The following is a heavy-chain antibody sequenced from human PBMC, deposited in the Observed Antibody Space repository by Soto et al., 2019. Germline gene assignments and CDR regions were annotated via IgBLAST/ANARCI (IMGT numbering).Heavy chain of an antibody. V-gene: IGHV1-69*01. D-gene: IGHD3-22*01. CDR3: ARGWYYYDTLGSRAGNWFGP. Sequence: QVQLVQSGAEVKKPGSSVKVSCKASGGTFSSYGIGWVRQAPGQGLEWMGGIIPMFATTSYAQKFQGRVTISADESTNTAYMELRSLRSEDTAVYYCARGWYYYDTLGSRAGNWFGPWGQGTLVTVSS. CDR2: IIPMFATT. CDR1: GGTFSSYG. J-gene: IGHJ5*01.